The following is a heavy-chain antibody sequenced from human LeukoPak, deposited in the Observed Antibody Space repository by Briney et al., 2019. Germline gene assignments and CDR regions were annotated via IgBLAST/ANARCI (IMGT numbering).Heavy chain of an antibody. CDR3: ARGEAIVGSY. D-gene: IGHD1-26*01. Sequence: AASVKVSCKASGYTFTTYDIHWVRQAPGQGLAWLGWLSPTSGNTGYAQKFQGRVTMTRDTSTSTVYMELSSLTSDDTAVYYCARGEAIVGSYWGQGTLVTVSS. CDR2: LSPTSGNT. CDR1: GYTFTTYD. J-gene: IGHJ4*02. V-gene: IGHV1-8*01.